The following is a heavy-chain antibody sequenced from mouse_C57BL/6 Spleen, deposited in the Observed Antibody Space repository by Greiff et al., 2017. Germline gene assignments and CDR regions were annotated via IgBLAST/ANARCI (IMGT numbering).Heavy chain of an antibody. V-gene: IGHV5-6*01. CDR3: ARHEDGSSSYWYFDV. D-gene: IGHD1-1*01. Sequence: EVHLVESGGDLVKPGGSLKLSCAASGFTFSSYGMSWVRQTPDKRLEWVATISSGGSYTYYPDSVKGRFTISRDNAKNTLYLQMSSLKSEDTAMYYCARHEDGSSSYWYFDVWGTGTTVTVSS. CDR2: ISSGGSYT. J-gene: IGHJ1*03. CDR1: GFTFSSYG.